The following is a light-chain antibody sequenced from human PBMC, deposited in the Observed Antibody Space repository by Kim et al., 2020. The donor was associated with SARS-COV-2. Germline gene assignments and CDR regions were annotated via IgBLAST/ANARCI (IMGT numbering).Light chain of an antibody. V-gene: IGLV3-19*01. Sequence: SSELTQDPAVSVALGQTVRITCQGDSLRDFYATWYQQKPGQAPVLVIFNKNNRPSGVPDRFSGSYSGSTASLTITGAQAEDEADYYCNSCDSSGNHYVFGTGTKVTVL. J-gene: IGLJ1*01. CDR2: NKN. CDR1: SLRDFY. CDR3: NSCDSSGNHYV.